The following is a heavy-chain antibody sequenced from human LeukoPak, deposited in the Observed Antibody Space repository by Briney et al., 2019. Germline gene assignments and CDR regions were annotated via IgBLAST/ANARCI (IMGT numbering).Heavy chain of an antibody. V-gene: IGHV3-30*02. Sequence: GGSLRLSCAASGFTFSIYGMHWARQAPGKGLEWLAFIEYNGATKDYADSVKGRFTISRDNSKNTVSLQMNSLRAEDTALYYCAKDIRRGYNFGYDQFAYWGQGILVTVSS. J-gene: IGHJ4*02. CDR3: AKDIRRGYNFGYDQFAY. CDR2: IEYNGATK. CDR1: GFTFSIYG. D-gene: IGHD5-18*01.